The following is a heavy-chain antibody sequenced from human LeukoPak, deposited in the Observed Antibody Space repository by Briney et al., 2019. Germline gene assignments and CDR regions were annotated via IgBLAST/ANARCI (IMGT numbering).Heavy chain of an antibody. Sequence: ASVKVSCEASGGTFISYAISWVRQAPGQGLEWMGGIIPIFGTANYAQKFQGRVTITADESTSTAYMGLSSLRSEDTAVYYCARPLNWNDGYYGMDVWGQGTTVTVSS. CDR3: ARPLNWNDGYYGMDV. D-gene: IGHD1-1*01. CDR1: GGTFISYA. CDR2: IIPIFGTA. J-gene: IGHJ6*02. V-gene: IGHV1-69*13.